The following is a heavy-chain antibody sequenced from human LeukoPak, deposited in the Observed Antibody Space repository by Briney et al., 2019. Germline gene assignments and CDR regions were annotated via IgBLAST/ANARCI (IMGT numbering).Heavy chain of an antibody. Sequence: KPSETLSLTCTVSGGPISSSRYYWGWIRQPPGKGLEWIGNIYYSGSTYYNPSLKSRVTISVDTSKNQFSLKLSSVTAADTAVYYCAGPRIAVAGLGPLDYWGQGTLVTVSS. CDR1: GGPISSSRYY. D-gene: IGHD6-19*01. CDR2: IYYSGST. V-gene: IGHV4-39*01. CDR3: AGPRIAVAGLGPLDY. J-gene: IGHJ4*02.